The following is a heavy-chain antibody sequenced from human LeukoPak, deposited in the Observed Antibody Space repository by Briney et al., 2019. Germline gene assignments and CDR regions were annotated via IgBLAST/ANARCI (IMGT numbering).Heavy chain of an antibody. D-gene: IGHD3-9*01. CDR3: ARARLRYFDF. J-gene: IGHJ4*02. CDR1: GFTFSSYW. V-gene: IGHV3-7*01. CDR2: IKQDGSEK. Sequence: GGSLRLSCAAPGFTFSSYWMSWVRQAPGKGLEWVANIKQDGSEKYYVDSVKGRFTISRDNAKNSLYLQMNSLRAEDTAVYYCARARLRYFDFWGQGTLVIVSS.